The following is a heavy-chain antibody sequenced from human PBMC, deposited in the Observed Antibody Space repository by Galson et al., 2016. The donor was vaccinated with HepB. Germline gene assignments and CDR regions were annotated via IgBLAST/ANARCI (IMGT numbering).Heavy chain of an antibody. J-gene: IGHJ6*02. CDR1: GYIFTTYG. D-gene: IGHD2-2*01. V-gene: IGHV1-18*01. CDR2: ISAYNGNT. CDR3: ARDPRKIRYQLLEIYYYYYAMDV. Sequence: QSGAEVKKPGASVKVSCKASGYIFTTYGISWVRQAPGQGLEWMGWISAYNGNTNYAQKPQGRVTMTPDTSTSTAYMELRSLRSDDTAVYYCARDPRKIRYQLLEIYYYYYAMDVWGQGTTVTVSS.